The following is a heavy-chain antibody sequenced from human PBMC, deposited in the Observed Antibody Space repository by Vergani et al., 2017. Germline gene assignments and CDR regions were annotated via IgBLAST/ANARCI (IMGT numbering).Heavy chain of an antibody. CDR2: IYHSGST. Sequence: QVKLQESGPGLVKPSETLSLTCTVSGASVSSGYYWGWIRQPPGKGLEWIGSIYHSGSTYYNPSLKSRVTISVDTSKNQFSLKLSSVTAADTAVYYCARWGSITIPIWGQGTLVTVSS. CDR3: ARWGSITIPI. CDR1: GASVSSGYY. V-gene: IGHV4-38-2*02. J-gene: IGHJ4*02. D-gene: IGHD3-9*01.